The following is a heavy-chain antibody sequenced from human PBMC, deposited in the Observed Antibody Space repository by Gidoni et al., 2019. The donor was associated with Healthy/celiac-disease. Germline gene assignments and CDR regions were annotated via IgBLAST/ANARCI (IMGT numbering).Heavy chain of an antibody. CDR1: GFTFSDSY. D-gene: IGHD6-13*01. J-gene: IGHJ4*02. V-gene: IGHV3-11*01. CDR2: ISSSGSTI. CDR3: ARAKGYSSSWYYMGEFDY. Sequence: QVQLVESGGGLVKRGGSLRLSCAAYGFTFSDSYMSWIRQAPGKGLEWVSYISSSGSTIYYADSVKVRFTIARDNAKNSLYLQMNSLRAEDTAVYYCARAKGYSSSWYYMGEFDYWVQGTLVTVSS.